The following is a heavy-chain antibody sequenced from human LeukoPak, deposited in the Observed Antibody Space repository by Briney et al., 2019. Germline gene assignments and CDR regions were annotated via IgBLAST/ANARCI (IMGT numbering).Heavy chain of an antibody. CDR1: GFTFTNNF. V-gene: IGHV3-7*01. J-gene: IGHJ6*04. CDR2: IKQDGSET. D-gene: IGHD3-10*02. CDR3: AELGITMIGGV. Sequence: GGSLRLSCAASGFTFTNNFMSWVRQVPGKGLEWVANIKQDGSETTYADSVRGRFTISRDNAKNSLYLQMNSLRAEDTAVYYCAELGITMIGGVWGKGTTVTISS.